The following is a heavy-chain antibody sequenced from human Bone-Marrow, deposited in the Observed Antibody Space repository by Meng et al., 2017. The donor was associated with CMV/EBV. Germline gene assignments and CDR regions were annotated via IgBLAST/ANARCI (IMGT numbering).Heavy chain of an antibody. J-gene: IGHJ4*02. CDR1: GYTFTSYG. Sequence: ASVKVSCKASGYTFTSYGISWVRQAPGQGLEWMGWISAYNGNTNYAQKLQGRVTMTRDTSISTAYMELSRLRSDDTAVYYCARMYYDFWSGYYETIYYFDYWGQGTLVPVSS. CDR3: ARMYYDFWSGYYETIYYFDY. V-gene: IGHV1-18*01. D-gene: IGHD3-3*01. CDR2: ISAYNGNT.